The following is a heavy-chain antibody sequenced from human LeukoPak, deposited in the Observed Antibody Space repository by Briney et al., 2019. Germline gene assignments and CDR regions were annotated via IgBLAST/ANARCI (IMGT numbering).Heavy chain of an antibody. CDR1: GFTLSSYD. Sequence: PGGSLRLSCAASGFTLSSYDMHWVRQATGKGLEWVSGIGIAGEKYYAGSVKGRLTISRDNAKNSLYLQMNSLRAEDTAVYYCARWLGANHYYDSSGPRDYWGQGTLVTVSS. CDR3: ARWLGANHYYDSSGPRDY. J-gene: IGHJ4*02. CDR2: IGIAGEK. D-gene: IGHD3-22*01. V-gene: IGHV3-13*01.